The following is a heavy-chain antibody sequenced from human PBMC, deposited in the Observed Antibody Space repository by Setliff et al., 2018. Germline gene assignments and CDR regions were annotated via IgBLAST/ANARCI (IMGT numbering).Heavy chain of an antibody. D-gene: IGHD6-13*01. CDR1: GFTFSSYW. V-gene: IGHV3-49*04. Sequence: GGSLRLSCAASGFTFSSYWMSWVRQAPGKGLEWVGFIRSKAYGGTTEYAASVKGRFTISRDDSKSIAYLQMNSLKTEDTAVYYCAKDRGGHSSWYYYNGLWTGNWFDPWGQGTLVTVSS. CDR2: IRSKAYGGTT. J-gene: IGHJ5*02. CDR3: AKDRGGHSSWYYYNGLWTGNWFDP.